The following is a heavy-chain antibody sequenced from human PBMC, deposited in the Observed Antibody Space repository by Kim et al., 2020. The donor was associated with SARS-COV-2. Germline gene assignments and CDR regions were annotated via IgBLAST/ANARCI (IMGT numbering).Heavy chain of an antibody. J-gene: IGHJ6*02. CDR3: TRGDWGARDYYYGMDV. V-gene: IGHV3-73*01. D-gene: IGHD7-27*01. Sequence: GGSLRLSCAASGFTFSGSAMHWVRQASGKGLEWVGRIRSKANSYATAYAASVKGRFTISRDDSKNTAYLQMNSLKTEDTAVYYCTRGDWGARDYYYGMDVWGQGTTVTVSS. CDR2: IRSKANSYAT. CDR1: GFTFSGSA.